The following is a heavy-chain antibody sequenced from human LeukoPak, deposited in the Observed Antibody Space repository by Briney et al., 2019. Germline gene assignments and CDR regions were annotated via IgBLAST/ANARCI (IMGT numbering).Heavy chain of an antibody. CDR2: ISSNGGST. J-gene: IGHJ4*02. Sequence: GESLKISCAASGFTFSSYAMHWVRQAPGKGLEYVSAISSNGGSTYYANSVKGRFTISRDNSKNTLYLQMGSLRAEDMAVYYCARGFKFGDYVWGSYRYTVATYFDYWGQGTLVTVSS. CDR1: GFTFSSYA. V-gene: IGHV3-64*01. D-gene: IGHD3-16*02. CDR3: ARGFKFGDYVWGSYRYTVATYFDY.